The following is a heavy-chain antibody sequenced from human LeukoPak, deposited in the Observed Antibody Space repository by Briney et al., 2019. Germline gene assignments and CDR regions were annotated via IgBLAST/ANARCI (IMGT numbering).Heavy chain of an antibody. CDR3: ARGYDDFWSGYQPYYMDV. CDR1: GGSISSSFYY. Sequence: SETLSLTCTVSGGSISSSFYYWGWIRQPPGKGLEWIGSIYYSGSTYYNPSLKNRVTISVDTSKNQFSLKLSSVTAADTAVYYCARGYDDFWSGYQPYYMDVWGKGTTVTVSS. CDR2: IYYSGST. D-gene: IGHD3-3*01. V-gene: IGHV4-39*07. J-gene: IGHJ6*03.